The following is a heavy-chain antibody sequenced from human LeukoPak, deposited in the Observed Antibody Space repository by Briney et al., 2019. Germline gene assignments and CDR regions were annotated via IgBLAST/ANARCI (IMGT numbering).Heavy chain of an antibody. J-gene: IGHJ5*02. CDR3: ARGYSGYDRKFDP. D-gene: IGHD5-12*01. CDR2: INPQSGGT. V-gene: IGHV1-2*06. Sequence: ASVKVSCKASGYTFTGHYIHWVRQAPGQGLEWLGRINPQSGGTNYARSFQGRVTVTKDTSINTAYMELTRLTSDDTAIYYCARGYSGYDRKFDPWGQGTLVTVSS. CDR1: GYTFTGHY.